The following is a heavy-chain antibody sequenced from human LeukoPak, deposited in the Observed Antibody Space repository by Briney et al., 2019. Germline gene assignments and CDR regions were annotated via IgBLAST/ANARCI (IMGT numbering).Heavy chain of an antibody. CDR1: GGSFSGYY. CDR2: INHSGCT. Sequence: PSETLSLTCAVYGGSFSGYYWSWIRQPPGKGLEWIGEINHSGCTNYNPSLKSRVTISVDTSKNQFSLKLSSVTAADTAVYYCASITMVRGVDYWGQGTLVTVSS. CDR3: ASITMVRGVDY. V-gene: IGHV4-34*01. J-gene: IGHJ4*02. D-gene: IGHD3-10*01.